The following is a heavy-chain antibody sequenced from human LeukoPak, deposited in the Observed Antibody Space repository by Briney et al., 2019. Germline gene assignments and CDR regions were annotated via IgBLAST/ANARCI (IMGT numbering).Heavy chain of an antibody. CDR3: ARTTMVRGTYYMDV. V-gene: IGHV4-34*01. D-gene: IGHD3-10*01. CDR2: INHSGST. CDR1: GGSFSGYY. J-gene: IGHJ6*03. Sequence: SETLSLTCAVYGGSFSGYYWSWIRQPPGKGLEWIGEINHSGSTNYNPSLKSRVTISVDTSKNQFSLKLSSVTAADTAVYYCARTTMVRGTYYMDVWGKGTTVTVSS.